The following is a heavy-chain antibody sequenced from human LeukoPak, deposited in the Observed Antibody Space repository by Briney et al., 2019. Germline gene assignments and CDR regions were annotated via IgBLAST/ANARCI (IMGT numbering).Heavy chain of an antibody. CDR3: ARTTMVRGTYYMDV. V-gene: IGHV4-34*01. D-gene: IGHD3-10*01. CDR2: INHSGST. CDR1: GGSFSGYY. J-gene: IGHJ6*03. Sequence: SETLSLTCAVYGGSFSGYYWSWIRQPPGKGLEWIGEINHSGSTNYNPSLKSRVTISVDTSKNQFSLKLSSVTAADTAVYYCARTTMVRGTYYMDVWGKGTTVTVSS.